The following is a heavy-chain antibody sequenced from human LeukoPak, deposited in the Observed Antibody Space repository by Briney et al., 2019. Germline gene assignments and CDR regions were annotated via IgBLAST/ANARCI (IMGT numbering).Heavy chain of an antibody. Sequence: PSETLSLTCAVYGGSFSGYYWSWIRQPPGKGLEWIGEINHSGRTNYNPSLQTRVTISVDTSKTQFSLKLSSVTAADTAVYYCARVFTQYYGMDVWGQGTTVTVSS. V-gene: IGHV4-34*01. CDR1: GGSFSGYY. D-gene: IGHD2-15*01. J-gene: IGHJ6*02. CDR3: ARVFTQYYGMDV. CDR2: INHSGRT.